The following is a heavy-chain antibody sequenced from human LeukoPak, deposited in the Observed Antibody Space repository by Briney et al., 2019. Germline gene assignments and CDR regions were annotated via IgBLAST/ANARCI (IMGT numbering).Heavy chain of an antibody. J-gene: IGHJ4*02. Sequence: GGSLRLSCAASGFTFNTYGMHWVRQAPGKGLEWVSVIESGGRTYYADSVKGRFTISRDSSKNTLYLQMNSLRAEDTAFYFCARENGHIYGYAFLDQWGQGTLVTVSS. CDR2: IESGGRT. CDR3: ARENGHIYGYAFLDQ. V-gene: IGHV3-NL1*01. D-gene: IGHD5-18*01. CDR1: GFTFNTYG.